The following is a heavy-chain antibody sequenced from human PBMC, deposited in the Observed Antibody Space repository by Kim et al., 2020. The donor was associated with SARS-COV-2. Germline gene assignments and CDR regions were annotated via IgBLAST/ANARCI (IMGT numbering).Heavy chain of an antibody. Sequence: NYNPSLKSRVTISVDTSKNQFSLKLSSVTAADTAVYYCARRIGSSWDFDYWGQGTLVTVSS. J-gene: IGHJ4*02. CDR3: ARRIGSSWDFDY. D-gene: IGHD6-13*01. V-gene: IGHV4-59*08.